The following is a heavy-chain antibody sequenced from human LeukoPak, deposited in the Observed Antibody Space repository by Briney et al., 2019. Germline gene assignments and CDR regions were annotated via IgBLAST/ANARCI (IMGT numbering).Heavy chain of an antibody. J-gene: IGHJ4*02. CDR3: ARHQDGTYYSNFDY. D-gene: IGHD1-26*01. Sequence: SETLSLTCTVSGGSIGSSNYYWGWIRQPPGKGLEWIGSIYYSGSTNYNPSLKSRVTISVDTSKNQFSLKLRFVTAADTAVYYCARHQDGTYYSNFDYWGQGTLVTVSS. CDR2: IYYSGST. CDR1: GGSIGSSNYY. V-gene: IGHV4-39*01.